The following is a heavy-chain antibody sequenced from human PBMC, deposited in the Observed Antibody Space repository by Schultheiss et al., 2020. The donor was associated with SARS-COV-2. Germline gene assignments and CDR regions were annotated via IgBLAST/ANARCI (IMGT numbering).Heavy chain of an antibody. Sequence: GGSLRLSCAASGFTFSDYYMSWVRQAPGKGLEWVANIKQDGSEKYYVDSVKGRFTISRDNSKNTLYLQMNSLRAEDTAVYYCAREWDIAGEGGGTFDYWGQGTLVTVSS. V-gene: IGHV3-7*01. D-gene: IGHD2-15*01. CDR1: GFTFSDYY. CDR3: AREWDIAGEGGGTFDY. J-gene: IGHJ4*02. CDR2: IKQDGSEK.